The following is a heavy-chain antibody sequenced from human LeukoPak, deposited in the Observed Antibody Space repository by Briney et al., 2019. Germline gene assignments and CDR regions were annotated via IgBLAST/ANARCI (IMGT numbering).Heavy chain of an antibody. CDR3: ARAPGGVVVVIYDY. Sequence: ASVKVSCKACGYTFTRYYMHGVRQARAQGLEWMGWINPNSGGTNYAQKFHGSVTMTRDTSISTAYMELSRLRSDDTAVYYCARAPGGVVVVIYDYWGQGTLVTVSS. CDR2: INPNSGGT. D-gene: IGHD3-22*01. J-gene: IGHJ4*02. CDR1: GYTFTRYY. V-gene: IGHV1-2*02.